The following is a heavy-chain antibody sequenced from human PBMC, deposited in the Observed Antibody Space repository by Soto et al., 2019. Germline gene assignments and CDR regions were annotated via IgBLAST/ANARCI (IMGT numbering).Heavy chain of an antibody. CDR3: IGSWDTSQTYASDI. V-gene: IGHV3-23*01. J-gene: IGHJ3*02. CDR2: ISGSGGST. D-gene: IGHD1-26*01. CDR1: GFTFSSYA. Sequence: ELQLLESGGGLVQPGGSLRLSCAASGFTFSSYAMSWVRQAPGKGLEWVSAISGSGGSTYYADSVKGRFTISRNNSTNTLHLLRHSLIAEYTSVYYCIGSWDTSQTYASDIWGQGTMVTVSS.